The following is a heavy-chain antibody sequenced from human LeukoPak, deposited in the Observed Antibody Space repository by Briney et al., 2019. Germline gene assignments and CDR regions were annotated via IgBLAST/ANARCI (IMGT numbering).Heavy chain of an antibody. CDR3: ARGLNGDLDY. D-gene: IGHD4-17*01. CDR2: MYSGSST. V-gene: IGHV3-53*01. Sequence: GGSLRLSCEGSAFIFSGHWMNWVRQAPGKGLEWVAVMYSGSSTYYADSVRGRFIISRDNSKNMLYLQMNNLRAEDTAVYYCARGLNGDLDYWGQGTLVTVS. CDR1: AFIFSGHW. J-gene: IGHJ4*02.